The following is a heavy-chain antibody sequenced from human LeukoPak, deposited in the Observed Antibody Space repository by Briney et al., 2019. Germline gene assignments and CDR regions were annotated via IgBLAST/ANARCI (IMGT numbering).Heavy chain of an antibody. J-gene: IGHJ4*01. CDR2: IYYSGST. CDR3: ARGDGMVAGNFDY. Sequence: KSSEPLSPPWTASGAPISTNSWSWTRQPPGKGLEWFGYIYYSGSTNYNPSLKSRVTISVDTSKNKFSLKLSSVSAADTAVYYCARGDGMVAGNFDYWGHGTLVTVSS. CDR1: GAPISTNS. D-gene: IGHD6-19*01. V-gene: IGHV4-59*01.